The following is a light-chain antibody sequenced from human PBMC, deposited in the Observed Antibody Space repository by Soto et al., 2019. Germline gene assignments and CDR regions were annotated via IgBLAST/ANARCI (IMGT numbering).Light chain of an antibody. J-gene: IGKJ1*01. Sequence: DIVLTQSPDSLAVSLGERATINCKSSQSVLYTSSNKNYLAWYQQKPGQPPKLLIYWASTRESGVPDRFGGSGSGTDFTLTISSLQAEDVAVYYCQQYYTPQTFGQGTKVEIK. CDR3: QQYYTPQT. V-gene: IGKV4-1*01. CDR1: QSVLYTSSNKNY. CDR2: WAS.